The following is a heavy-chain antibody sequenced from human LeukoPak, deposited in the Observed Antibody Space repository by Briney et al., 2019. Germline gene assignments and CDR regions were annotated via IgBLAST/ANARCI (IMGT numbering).Heavy chain of an antibody. CDR2: IYHSGST. Sequence: PSETLSLTCAVSGGSISSSNWWSWVRQPPGKGLEWIGEIYHSGSTNYNPSLKSRVTISVDKSKNQFSLKLSSVTAADTAVYYCARYSGDQWLVPYYFDYWGQGTLVTVSS. CDR1: GGSISSSNW. V-gene: IGHV4-4*02. J-gene: IGHJ4*02. CDR3: ARYSGDQWLVPYYFDY. D-gene: IGHD6-19*01.